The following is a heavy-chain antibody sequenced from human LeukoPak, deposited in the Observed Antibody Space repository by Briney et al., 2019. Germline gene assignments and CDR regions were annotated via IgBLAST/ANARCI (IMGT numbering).Heavy chain of an antibody. V-gene: IGHV3-21*01. J-gene: IGHJ6*02. CDR2: ISSSSSYI. CDR3: ARVLPAAYYYYGMDV. D-gene: IGHD2-2*01. Sequence: PGGSLRLSGAASGFTFSSYSMNWVRQAPGKGLEWVSSISSSSSYIYYADSVKGRFTISRDNAKNSLYLQMNSLRAEDTAVYYCARVLPAAYYYYGMDVWGQGTTVTVSS. CDR1: GFTFSSYS.